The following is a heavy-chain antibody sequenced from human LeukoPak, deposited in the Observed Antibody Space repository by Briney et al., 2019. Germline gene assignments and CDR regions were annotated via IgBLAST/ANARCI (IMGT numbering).Heavy chain of an antibody. CDR2: ISGSGGST. V-gene: IGHV3-23*01. Sequence: GGSLRLSCAASGFTFSSYAMSWVRQAPGKGLEWVSAISGSGGSTYYADSVKGRFTISRDNSKNTLYLQMNSLRAEDTAVYYCAKDSDQNIVVVVAEGAFDIWGQGIMVTVSS. D-gene: IGHD2-15*01. CDR3: AKDSDQNIVVVVAEGAFDI. J-gene: IGHJ3*02. CDR1: GFTFSSYA.